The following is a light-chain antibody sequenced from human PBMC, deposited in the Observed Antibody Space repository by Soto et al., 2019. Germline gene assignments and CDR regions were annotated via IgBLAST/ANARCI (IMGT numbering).Light chain of an antibody. CDR3: KSYAGSNTYV. J-gene: IGLJ1*01. V-gene: IGLV2-8*01. CDR1: KNDIGVYDF. Sequence: QPGLTQPPSASGSPGQSVTISCTGTKNDIGVYDFVSWYQHHPGKAPRLIIYEVVQRPSGVPDRFSGSKSGNTASLTVSGLQAADEADYFCKSYAGSNTYVFGSGTKVTVL. CDR2: EVV.